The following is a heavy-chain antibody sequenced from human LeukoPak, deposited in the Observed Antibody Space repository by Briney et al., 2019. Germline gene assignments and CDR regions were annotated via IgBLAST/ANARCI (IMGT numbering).Heavy chain of an antibody. Sequence: GGSLRLSCAGSGFVFSRSGMHWARQAPGKWLEWVALISFDGGEKHYTDSVKGRFSISRDNSKSTLYLQMNSLRNEDTAVYFCAKDRGNGQLASWGQGTLVTVSS. CDR1: GFVFSRSG. D-gene: IGHD2-8*01. CDR2: ISFDGGEK. CDR3: AKDRGNGQLAS. J-gene: IGHJ1*01. V-gene: IGHV3-30*18.